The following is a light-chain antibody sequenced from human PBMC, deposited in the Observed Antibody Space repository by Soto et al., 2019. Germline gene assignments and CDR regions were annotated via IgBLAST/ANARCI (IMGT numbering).Light chain of an antibody. J-gene: IGLJ2*01. V-gene: IGLV2-23*01. CDR2: EGS. Sequence: QSVLTQPASVSGSPGQSITISCTGTSSDVGSYKLVSWYQQHPGKAPKLMIYEGSKRPSGVSNRFSGSESANTASLIISGLQAEDEGDYYCCSYVGSSSHVVFGGGTKVTVL. CDR1: SSDVGSYKL. CDR3: CSYVGSSSHVV.